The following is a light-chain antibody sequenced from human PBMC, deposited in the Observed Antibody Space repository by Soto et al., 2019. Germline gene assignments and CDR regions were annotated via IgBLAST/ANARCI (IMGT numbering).Light chain of an antibody. CDR2: AAS. Sequence: DIQMTQSPSSVSASVGDRVTITCRASQGIGSWLAWYQHKPGKAPKLLIYAASNLQGGVPSRFSGSGSGTDFALTINSLQPEDFATYYCQQTSTFPSTFGQGTRLEIK. J-gene: IGKJ5*01. CDR1: QGIGSW. V-gene: IGKV1D-12*01. CDR3: QQTSTFPST.